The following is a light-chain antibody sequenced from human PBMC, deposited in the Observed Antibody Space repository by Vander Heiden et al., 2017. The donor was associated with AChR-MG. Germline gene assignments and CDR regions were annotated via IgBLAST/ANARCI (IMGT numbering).Light chain of an antibody. V-gene: IGKV3-15*01. CDR1: QSVRSY. CDR3: QQYNNWYT. J-gene: IGKJ2*01. CDR2: GAS. Sequence: EIVMTQSPATLSVSLGERATLSCRASQSVRSYLAWYQQKPGQAPRLPFYGASTRATGTPARFSASGSGTEFTLTISSLQSEDFAVYFCQQYNNWYTFGQGTVLQIK.